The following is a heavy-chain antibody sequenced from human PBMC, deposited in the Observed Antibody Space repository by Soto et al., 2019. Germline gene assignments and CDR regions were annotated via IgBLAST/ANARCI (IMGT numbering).Heavy chain of an antibody. D-gene: IGHD3-10*01. CDR3: ATNYGSGSTHLDH. Sequence: QVQLVQSGAEVKPPGSSVRVSCTASGDTFNRYTISWVRQAPGQGLEWMGRVIPILGMSNYAQKFQGRVSIMADKSTSNAYMHLSSLRSEDTAMYYCATNYGSGSTHLDHWGQGTLVTVSS. V-gene: IGHV1-69*02. J-gene: IGHJ4*02. CDR2: VIPILGMS. CDR1: GDTFNRYT.